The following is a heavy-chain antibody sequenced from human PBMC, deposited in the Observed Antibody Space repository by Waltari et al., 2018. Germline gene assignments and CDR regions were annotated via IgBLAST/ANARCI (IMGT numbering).Heavy chain of an antibody. V-gene: IGHV1-69*01. CDR3: ARAVTCGGDCYYHPFDY. CDR1: GGTFSSYA. D-gene: IGHD2-21*02. CDR2: IIPIFGTA. J-gene: IGHJ4*02. Sequence: QVQLVQSGAEVKKPGSSVKVYCKASGGTFSSYAISWVRQAPGQGLEWMGGIIPIFGTANYAQKFQGRVTITADESTSTAYMELSSLRSEDTAVYYCARAVTCGGDCYYHPFDYWGQGTLVTVSS.